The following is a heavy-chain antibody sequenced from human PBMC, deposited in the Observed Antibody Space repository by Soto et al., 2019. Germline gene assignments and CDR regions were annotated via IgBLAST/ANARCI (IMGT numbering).Heavy chain of an antibody. D-gene: IGHD2-15*01. CDR3: AISPSVVLVPSTLGGNNWFDP. Sequence: GGSLRLSCAASGFTFSTYSMNWVRQAPGKGLEWVSYISSSSSTIFYTDSVKGRFTVSRDNAKNSLYLQMNSLRAEDTAVYFCAISPSVVLVPSTLGGNNWFDPWGQGTLVTVSS. CDR1: GFTFSTYS. V-gene: IGHV3-48*01. J-gene: IGHJ5*02. CDR2: ISSSSSTI.